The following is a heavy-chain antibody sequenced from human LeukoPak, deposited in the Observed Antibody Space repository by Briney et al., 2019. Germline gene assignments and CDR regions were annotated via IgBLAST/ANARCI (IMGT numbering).Heavy chain of an antibody. J-gene: IGHJ4*02. D-gene: IGHD6-13*01. CDR3: AKDGRRFSSSLTYFDY. V-gene: IGHV3-23*01. CDR1: GFTFSSYA. CDR2: ISGSGGST. Sequence: GGSLRLSCAATGFTFSSYAMSWVRQAPGKGLEWVSAISGSGGSTYYADSVKGRFTISRDNSKNTLYLQMNSLRAEDTAVYYCAKDGRRFSSSLTYFDYWGQGTLVTVSS.